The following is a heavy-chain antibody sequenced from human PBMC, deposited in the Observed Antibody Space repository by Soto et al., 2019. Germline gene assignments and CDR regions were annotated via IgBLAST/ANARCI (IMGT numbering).Heavy chain of an antibody. V-gene: IGHV4-31*01. Sequence: QVQLQESGPGLVKPSQTLSLTCTVSGGSISSGGYYWSWIRQHPGKGLEWIGYIYYSGSTYYNPTLKSSFTISVVTSKSQFFLKLSSSTAADTAVYYCGRSGYSYGPNPLLYWGQGTLVTVSS. J-gene: IGHJ4*02. CDR2: IYYSGST. CDR3: GRSGYSYGPNPLLY. CDR1: GGSISSGGYY. D-gene: IGHD5-18*01.